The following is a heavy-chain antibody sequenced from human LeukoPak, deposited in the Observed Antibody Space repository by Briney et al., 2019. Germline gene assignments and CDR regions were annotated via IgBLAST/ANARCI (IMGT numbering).Heavy chain of an antibody. CDR3: ARRGTSSTSRFFDP. V-gene: IGHV5-51*01. Sequence: GESLKISCKGSGYSFSTYWIGWVRQMPGKGLEWMGIIYPGDSDTRYSPSFQGQVTISADKSISTAYLQWSSLKASDTAIYYCARRGTSSTSRFFDPWGQGTLVTVSS. CDR1: GYSFSTYW. J-gene: IGHJ5*02. CDR2: IYPGDSDT. D-gene: IGHD2-2*01.